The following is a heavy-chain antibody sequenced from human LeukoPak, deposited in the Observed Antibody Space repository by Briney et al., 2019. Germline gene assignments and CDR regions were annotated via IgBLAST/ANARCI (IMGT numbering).Heavy chain of an antibody. V-gene: IGHV4-34*01. D-gene: IGHD2-15*01. J-gene: IGHJ4*02. CDR3: ARGRLYCSGGSCPPVYFDY. CDR2: INHSGST. Sequence: PSETLSLTCAVYGGSFSGYYWSWIRQPPGKGLEWIGEINHSGSTNYNPSLKSRVTISVDTSKNQFSLKLSSVTAADTAVYYCARGRLYCSGGSCPPVYFDYWGQGTLVTVSS. CDR1: GGSFSGYY.